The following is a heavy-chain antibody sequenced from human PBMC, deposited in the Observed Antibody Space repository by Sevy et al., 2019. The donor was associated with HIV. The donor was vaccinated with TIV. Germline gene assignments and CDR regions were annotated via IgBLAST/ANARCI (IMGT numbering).Heavy chain of an antibody. CDR1: GGSISGYY. V-gene: IGHV4-59*01. CDR3: ARRYTYGYWHLYAMDV. Sequence: SETLSLTCTVSGGSISGYYWSWIRQPPGKELEWIGYIYYSGSTNYSPSLKSRVIISVDTPKNQFSLKLSSVTAADTAVYYCARRYTYGYWHLYAMDVWGQGTTVTVSS. D-gene: IGHD5-18*01. J-gene: IGHJ6*02. CDR2: IYYSGST.